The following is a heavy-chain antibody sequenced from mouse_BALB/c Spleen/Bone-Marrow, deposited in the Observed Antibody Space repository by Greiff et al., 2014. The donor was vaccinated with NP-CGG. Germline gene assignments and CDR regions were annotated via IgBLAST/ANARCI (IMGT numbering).Heavy chain of an antibody. CDR1: GISITTGNYR. V-gene: IGHV3-5*02. Sequence: DVQLQESGPGLVKPSQTVSLTCTVTGISITTGNYRWSWIRQFPGNKLEWIGYIYYSGTITYNPSLTSRTTITRDTSKNQFFLEMNSLTAEDTATYYCARGYDYFDYWGQGTTLTVSS. CDR2: IYYSGTI. CDR3: ARGYDYFDY. D-gene: IGHD2-2*01. J-gene: IGHJ2*01.